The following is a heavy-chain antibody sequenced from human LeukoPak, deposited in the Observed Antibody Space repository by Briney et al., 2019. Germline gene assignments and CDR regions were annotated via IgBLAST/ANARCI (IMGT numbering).Heavy chain of an antibody. J-gene: IGHJ4*02. CDR1: GGTFSSYA. CDR3: AREDSRGWYSNFDY. D-gene: IGHD6-19*01. Sequence: GASVKVSCKASGGTFSSYAISWVRQAPGQGLEWMGRIIPILGIANYAQKFQGRVTITADKSASTAYMELSSLRSEDTAVYYCAREDSRGWYSNFDYWGQGTLVTVSS. CDR2: IIPILGIA. V-gene: IGHV1-69*04.